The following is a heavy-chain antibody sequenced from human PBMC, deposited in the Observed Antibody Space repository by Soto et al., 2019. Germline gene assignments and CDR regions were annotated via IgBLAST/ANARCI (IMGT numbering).Heavy chain of an antibody. Sequence: SGPTLVNPTQTLTLTCTFSGFSLTTSGVGVGWIRQPPGKALEWLALIYWNDDKRYSPSLKGRLIITKDTSKNQVVLAMTNMDPVDTATYYCAHHTITPATNWFDPWGLGTLVTVSS. CDR2: IYWNDDK. J-gene: IGHJ5*02. CDR1: GFSLTTSGVG. D-gene: IGHD2-2*01. CDR3: AHHTITPATNWFDP. V-gene: IGHV2-5*01.